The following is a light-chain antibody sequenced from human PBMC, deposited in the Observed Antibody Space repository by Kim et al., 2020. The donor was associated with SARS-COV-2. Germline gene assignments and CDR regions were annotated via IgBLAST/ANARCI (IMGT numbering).Light chain of an antibody. CDR1: SSDVGRYNY. J-gene: IGLJ1*01. CDR3: SSYTSSSTYV. V-gene: IGLV2-14*03. Sequence: GQSITISCTGTSSDVGRYNYVSWYQQQPGKAPKLMIYDVSNRPSGVSIRFSGSKSGNTAFLTISGLQAEDEADYYCSSYTSSSTYVFGTGTKVTVL. CDR2: DVS.